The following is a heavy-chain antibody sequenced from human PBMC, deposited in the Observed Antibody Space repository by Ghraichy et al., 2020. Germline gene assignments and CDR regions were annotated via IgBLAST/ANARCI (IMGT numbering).Heavy chain of an antibody. CDR2: LYISGRT. CDR1: GASVSSFY. V-gene: IGHV4-4*07. Sequence: SETLSLTCSVSGASVSSFYWSWIRHPAGKGLEWIGRLYISGRTSYNPSLKSRVTMSVDTSKNQFSLRLSSVTAADTAVYYCATGSGDFDHWGQGTLVIVSS. CDR3: ATGSGDFDH. D-gene: IGHD3-3*01. J-gene: IGHJ4*02.